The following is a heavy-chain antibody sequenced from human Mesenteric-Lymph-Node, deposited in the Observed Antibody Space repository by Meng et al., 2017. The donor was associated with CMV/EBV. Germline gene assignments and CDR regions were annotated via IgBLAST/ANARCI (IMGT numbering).Heavy chain of an antibody. V-gene: IGHV3-30*02. CDR3: ARGSSWGELDY. D-gene: IGHD3-16*01. CDR2: IAKDGSYK. CDR1: KFTFRSDG. J-gene: IGHJ4*02. Sequence: GGSLRLSCAASKFTFRSDGMHWVRQAPGKGLEWVAFIAKDGSYKYYLDTVKGRFTISRDTSKNTVDLQMNSLRTEDTAVYYCARGSSWGELDYWGQGTLVTVSS.